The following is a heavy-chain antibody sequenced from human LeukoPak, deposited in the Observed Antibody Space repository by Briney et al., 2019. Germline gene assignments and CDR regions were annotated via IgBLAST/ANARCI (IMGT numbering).Heavy chain of an antibody. CDR2: IWPDGSNK. CDR1: GFVFSNYG. D-gene: IGHD2-21*02. J-gene: IGHJ4*02. Sequence: PGGSLRLSCAASGFVFSNYGMHWVRQAPGKGLEWVAVIWPDGSNKYYADSVKGRFTISRDNSKNTVYLQMNSLRAEDTAVYYCAREVTDWGQGTLVTVSS. V-gene: IGHV3-33*08. CDR3: AREVTD.